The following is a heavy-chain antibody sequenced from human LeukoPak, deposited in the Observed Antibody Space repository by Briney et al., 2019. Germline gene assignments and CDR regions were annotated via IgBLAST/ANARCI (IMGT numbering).Heavy chain of an antibody. V-gene: IGHV6-1*01. CDR2: TYYRSKWSF. Sequence: SQTLSLTCAISGDSLFTDSVAWHWSRQSPSRGLEWLGRTYYRSKWSFDYAVSVKSRITINADTSKNQFSLQLNPVTPEDTAMYYCARGKYTSFDNWGQGILVTVSS. CDR3: ARGKYTSFDN. CDR1: GDSLFTDSVA. D-gene: IGHD2-2*01. J-gene: IGHJ4*02.